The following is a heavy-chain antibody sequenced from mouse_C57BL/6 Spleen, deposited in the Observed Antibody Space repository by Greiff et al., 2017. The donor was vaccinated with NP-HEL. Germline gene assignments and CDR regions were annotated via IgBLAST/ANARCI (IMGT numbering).Heavy chain of an antibody. J-gene: IGHJ3*01. D-gene: IGHD2-4*01. V-gene: IGHV1-59*01. Sequence: QVQLQQPGAELVRPGTSVKLSCKASGYTFTSYWMHWVKQRPGQGLEWIGVIDPSDSYTNYNQKFKGKATLTVDTSSSTAYMQLSSLTSEDSAVYYWARKSKGYDYPFAYWGQGTLVTVSA. CDR2: IDPSDSYT. CDR1: GYTFTSYW. CDR3: ARKSKGYDYPFAY.